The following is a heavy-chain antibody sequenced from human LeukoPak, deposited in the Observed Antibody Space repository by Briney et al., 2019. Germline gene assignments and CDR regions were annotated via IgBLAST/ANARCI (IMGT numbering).Heavy chain of an antibody. CDR2: INWNGGST. CDR1: GFTFDDYG. CDR3: ARDRDYSSYYMDV. D-gene: IGHD4-11*01. J-gene: IGHJ6*03. V-gene: IGHV3-20*04. Sequence: PGGYLRLYCAASGFTFDDYGMSWVRQAPGKGLEWVSGINWNGGSTGYADSVKGRFTISRDNAKNSLYLQMNSLRAEDTALYYCARDRDYSSYYMDVWGKGTTVTVSS.